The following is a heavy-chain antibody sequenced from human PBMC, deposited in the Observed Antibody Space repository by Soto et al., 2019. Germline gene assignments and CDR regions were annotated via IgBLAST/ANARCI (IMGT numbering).Heavy chain of an antibody. J-gene: IGHJ6*03. D-gene: IGHD3-10*01. V-gene: IGHV3-66*01. CDR3: ARASIYYYGSGSHMDV. CDR1: GFTVSSNY. CDR2: IYSGGST. Sequence: GGSLRLSCAASGFTVSSNYMSWVRQAPGKGLEWVSVIYSGGSTYYADSVKGRFTISRDNSKNTLYLQMNSLRAEDTAVYYCARASIYYYGSGSHMDVWGKGTTVTVSS.